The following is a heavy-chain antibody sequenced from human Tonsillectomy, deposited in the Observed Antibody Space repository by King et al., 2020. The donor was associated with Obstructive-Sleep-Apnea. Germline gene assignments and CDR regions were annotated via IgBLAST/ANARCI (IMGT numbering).Heavy chain of an antibody. CDR2: IYYIGST. D-gene: IGHD3-22*01. Sequence: QLQESGPGLVKPSETLSLTCTVSGGSISSYYWSWIRQPPGKGLEWIGYIYYIGSTNYNPSLKSRVTISVDTSKNQFSLKLSSVTAADTAVYYCARHGPAYYYDSSGYYFYFDYWGQGTLVTVSS. CDR3: ARHGPAYYYDSSGYYFYFDY. V-gene: IGHV4-59*08. CDR1: GGSISSYY. J-gene: IGHJ4*02.